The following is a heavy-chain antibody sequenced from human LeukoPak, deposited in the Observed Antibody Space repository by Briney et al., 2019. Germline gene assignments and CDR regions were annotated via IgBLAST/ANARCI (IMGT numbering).Heavy chain of an antibody. CDR1: GGSFSGYY. CDR2: INHSGST. V-gene: IGHV4-34*01. J-gene: IGHJ4*02. D-gene: IGHD3-22*01. CDR3: ARGVGDSTGCDY. Sequence: PSETLSLTCAVYGGSFSGYYWSWIRQPPGKGLEWIGEINHSGSTNYNPSLKSRVTISVDTSKNQFSLKLSSVTAADTAVYYCARGVGDSTGCDYWGQGTLVTVSS.